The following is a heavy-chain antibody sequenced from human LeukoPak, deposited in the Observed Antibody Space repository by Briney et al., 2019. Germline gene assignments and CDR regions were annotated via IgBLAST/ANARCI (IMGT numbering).Heavy chain of an antibody. Sequence: PGGSLRLSCEASGFTFTTYTMTWVRQAPGKGLEWVSGISDSGGSTHYADSVKGRFTISRDNSKNTLYLHMNSLRLEDTAVYWCAKTLWGLTLLSSDYWGQGTLVTVSS. CDR3: AKTLWGLTLLSSDY. D-gene: IGHD3-16*01. CDR2: ISDSGGST. J-gene: IGHJ4*02. CDR1: GFTFTTYT. V-gene: IGHV3-23*01.